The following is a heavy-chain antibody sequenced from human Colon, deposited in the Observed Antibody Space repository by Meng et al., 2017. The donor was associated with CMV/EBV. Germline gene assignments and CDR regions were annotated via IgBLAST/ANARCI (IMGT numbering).Heavy chain of an antibody. CDR2: LSGSGVNT. J-gene: IGHJ5*02. V-gene: IGHV3-23*01. D-gene: IGHD4-11*01. CDR3: ARGQDYSNYWWFDP. CDR1: GFTLGDLA. Sequence: ASGFTLGDLAMSWVRQAPGKGLEWVAGLSGSGVNTFYADSVRGRFTISRDNSKNTVFLQMNSLGVDDTAIYYCARGQDYSNYWWFDPWGQGTLVTVSS.